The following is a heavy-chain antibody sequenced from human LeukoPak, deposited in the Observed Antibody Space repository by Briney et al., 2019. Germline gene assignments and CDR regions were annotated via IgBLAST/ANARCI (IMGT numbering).Heavy chain of an antibody. Sequence: SETLSLTCTVSGGSISSSSCYWGWIRQPAGKGLEWIGRIYTSGSTNYNPSLKSRVTMSVDTSKNQFSLKLSSVTAADTAVYYCAREVVCSSTSCLAFDYWGQGTLVTVSS. CDR3: AREVVCSSTSCLAFDY. J-gene: IGHJ4*02. CDR1: GGSISSSSCY. CDR2: IYTSGST. V-gene: IGHV4-61*02. D-gene: IGHD2-2*01.